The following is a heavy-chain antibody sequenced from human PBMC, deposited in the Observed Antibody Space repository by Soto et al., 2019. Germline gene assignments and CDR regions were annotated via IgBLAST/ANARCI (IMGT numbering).Heavy chain of an antibody. CDR1: GFTFSSYA. Sequence: GGSLRLSCAASGFTFSSYAMSWVRQAPGKGLEWVSAMSGSGGGTYYADSVKGGFTISRDNYKNTLYLKMERLRVEDSVEVRFTISSGNSSNSLYPKIDSIRAAYTALYYFVKDDLPPYDFSSGYYVGAPYYGIDFWGQGTTVTVSS. J-gene: IGHJ6*02. CDR3: TISSGNSSNSLYPKIDSIRAAYTALYYFVKDDLPPYDFSSGYYVGAPYYGIDF. V-gene: IGHV3-23*01. CDR2: MSGSGGGT. D-gene: IGHD3-10*02.